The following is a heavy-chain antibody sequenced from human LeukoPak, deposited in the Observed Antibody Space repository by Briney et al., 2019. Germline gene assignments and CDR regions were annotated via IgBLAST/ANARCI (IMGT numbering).Heavy chain of an antibody. Sequence: GGSLRLSCAASGFTFSTYWMSRVRQAPGKGLEWVANIKQDETEKYYVDSVKGRFTISRDNAKNSLYLQMNSLRAEDTAVYYCASLNSSGYFDYWGQGTLVTVSS. CDR1: GFTFSTYW. CDR2: IKQDETEK. J-gene: IGHJ4*02. D-gene: IGHD3-22*01. CDR3: ASLNSSGYFDY. V-gene: IGHV3-7*01.